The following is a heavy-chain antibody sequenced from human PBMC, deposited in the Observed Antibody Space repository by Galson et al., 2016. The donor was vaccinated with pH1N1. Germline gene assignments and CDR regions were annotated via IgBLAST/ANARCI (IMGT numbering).Heavy chain of an antibody. CDR2: IDPSDGTT. J-gene: IGHJ4*02. V-gene: IGHV1-46*01. CDR3: ARRYYFDY. CDR1: GYSVTRYY. Sequence: SVKVSCKASGYSVTRYYMHWVRQAPGQGLEWMGIIDPSDGTTTYPQKFQGRISLTRDTSTNSVHMELTTLRPDDSATYFCARRYYFDYWGQGTLVTVSS.